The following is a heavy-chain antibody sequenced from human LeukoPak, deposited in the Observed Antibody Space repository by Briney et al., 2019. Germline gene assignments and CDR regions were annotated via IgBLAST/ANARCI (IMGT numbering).Heavy chain of an antibody. CDR1: GGSISSGSYY. CDR3: AREVGYYDILTGYLEPYMDV. Sequence: SQTLSLTCTVSGGSISSGSYYWSWIRQPAGKGLEWIGRIYTSGSTNYNPSLKSRVTISVDTSKNQFSLKPSSVTAADTAVYYCAREVGYYDILTGYLEPYMDVWGKGTTVTVSS. J-gene: IGHJ6*03. CDR2: IYTSGST. V-gene: IGHV4-61*02. D-gene: IGHD3-9*01.